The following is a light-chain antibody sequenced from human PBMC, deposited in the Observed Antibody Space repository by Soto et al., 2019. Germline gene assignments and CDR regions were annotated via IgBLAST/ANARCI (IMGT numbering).Light chain of an antibody. Sequence: QSVLTQPPSASGTPGQRVTISCSGSSSNIGNNYVYWYQQFPGTAPKLLTYANNRRPSGVPERFSGSKSGTSASLAISGLRSEDEADYYCAAWDDSLSGVFGGGTKVTVL. CDR3: AAWDDSLSGV. CDR2: ANN. V-gene: IGLV1-47*02. J-gene: IGLJ2*01. CDR1: SSNIGNNY.